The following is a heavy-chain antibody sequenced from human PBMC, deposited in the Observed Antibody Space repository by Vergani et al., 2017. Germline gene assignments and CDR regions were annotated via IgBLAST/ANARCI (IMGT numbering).Heavy chain of an antibody. Sequence: QVKLQESGPGLLKPSQTLTLTCTVSGESIRSGSHYWSWIRQPPGKALEWLARIDWDDDKFYDRSLKTRLTISKDTSKNQVVLRMTNMDPVDTAMYYCAQIXSKNGYNYDAFDIWGQGTMVIVSS. CDR3: AQIXSKNGYNYDAFDI. CDR1: GESIRSGSHY. J-gene: IGHJ3*02. CDR2: IDWDDDK. V-gene: IGHV2-70*16. D-gene: IGHD5-24*01.